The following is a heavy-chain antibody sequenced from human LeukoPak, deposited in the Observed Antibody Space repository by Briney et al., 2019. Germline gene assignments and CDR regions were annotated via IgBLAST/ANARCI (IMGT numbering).Heavy chain of an antibody. CDR2: IIPILGTA. V-gene: IGHV1-69*10. D-gene: IGHD6-6*01. CDR3: AREIAARPYWYFDL. Sequence: SVKVSCKASGGTFSSYAISWVRQAPGQGLEWMGGIIPILGTANYAQKFQGRVTITADKSTSTAYMELSSLRSEDTAVYYCAREIAARPYWYFDLWGRGTLVTVSS. J-gene: IGHJ2*01. CDR1: GGTFSSYA.